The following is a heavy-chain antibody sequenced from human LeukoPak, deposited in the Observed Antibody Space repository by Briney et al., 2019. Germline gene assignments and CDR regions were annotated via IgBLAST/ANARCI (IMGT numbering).Heavy chain of an antibody. CDR3: ARGQKRSTYYDFWSGYYPPLYFDY. Sequence: ASVKVSCKASGYTFTSYDINWVRQATGQGLEWMGWMNPNSGNTGYARKFQGRVTMTRNTSISTAYMELSSLRSEDTAVYYCARGQKRSTYYDFWSGYYPPLYFDYWGQGTLVTVSS. CDR2: MNPNSGNT. D-gene: IGHD3-3*01. CDR1: GYTFTSYD. V-gene: IGHV1-8*01. J-gene: IGHJ4*02.